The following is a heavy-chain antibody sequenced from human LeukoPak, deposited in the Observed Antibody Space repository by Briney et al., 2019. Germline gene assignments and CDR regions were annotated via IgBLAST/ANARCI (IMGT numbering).Heavy chain of an antibody. Sequence: SETLSLTCDVYSGSFSGCYWSWICQPPGKGLEWIGKINHSGSTNYNPSLKSRVTILVDTSKNYFFLNLNSVTAADTAVYYCARRYFDYWGQGTLVTVSS. CDR3: ARRYFDY. V-gene: IGHV4-34*01. CDR2: INHSGST. J-gene: IGHJ4*02. CDR1: SGSFSGCY.